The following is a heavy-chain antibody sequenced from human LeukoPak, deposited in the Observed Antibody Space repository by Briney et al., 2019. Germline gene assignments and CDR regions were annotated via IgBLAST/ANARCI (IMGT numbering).Heavy chain of an antibody. CDR3: ARRASYSSSWFSNWFDP. Sequence: SETLSLTCTVSGGSISSSSYYWGWIRQPPGKGLEWIGSMYYSGSTYYNPSLKSRVTISVDTSKNQFSLKLSSVTAADTAVYYCARRASYSSSWFSNWFDPWGQGTLVTVSS. CDR2: MYYSGST. V-gene: IGHV4-39*01. D-gene: IGHD6-13*01. J-gene: IGHJ5*02. CDR1: GGSISSSSYY.